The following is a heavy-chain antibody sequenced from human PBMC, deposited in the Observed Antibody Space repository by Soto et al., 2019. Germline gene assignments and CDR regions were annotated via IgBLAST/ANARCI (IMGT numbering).Heavy chain of an antibody. CDR2: INHSGST. Sequence: QVQLQQWGAGLLKPSETLSLTCAVYGASFSGYYWSWIRQPPGKGLEWIGEINHSGSTNYNPSLKSRVTISVDTSKNQFSLKLNSVTAADTAVYYGAVWRGGSGPFDYWGQGTLVTVSS. D-gene: IGHD3-10*01. V-gene: IGHV4-34*01. CDR3: AVWRGGSGPFDY. CDR1: GASFSGYY. J-gene: IGHJ4*02.